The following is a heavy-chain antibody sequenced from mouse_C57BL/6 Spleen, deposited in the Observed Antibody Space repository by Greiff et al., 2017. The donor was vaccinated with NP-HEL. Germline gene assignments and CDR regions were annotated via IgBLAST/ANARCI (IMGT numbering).Heavy chain of an antibody. CDR1: GYTFTDYD. J-gene: IGHJ2*01. Sequence: QVQLQQSGAELVRPGASVTLSCKASGYTFTDYDMHWVKQRPVNSLEWIGVINPDTGGTAYNQKFKGKATLTVDQSSSTAYMQLSSLTSEDSAVYYCTRSQDYLDYWGQGTTLTVSS. V-gene: IGHV1-15*01. CDR2: INPDTGGT. CDR3: TRSQDYLDY.